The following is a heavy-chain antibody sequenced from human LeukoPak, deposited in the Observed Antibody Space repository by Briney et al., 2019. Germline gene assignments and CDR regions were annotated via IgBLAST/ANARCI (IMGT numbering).Heavy chain of an antibody. CDR2: IYYTRST. CDR1: GVSVSSGSFY. J-gene: IGHJ4*02. D-gene: IGHD2-15*01. CDR3: ARNTGYCSGGSCYHNYFDF. Sequence: SETLSLTCTVSGVSVSSGSFYWSWIWQTPGKGLEWIGYIYYTRSTNYNPSLKSRVTISVDTSKNQFSLKLSSVTAADTAVYYCARNTGYCSGGSCYHNYFDFWGQGALVTVSS. V-gene: IGHV4-61*01.